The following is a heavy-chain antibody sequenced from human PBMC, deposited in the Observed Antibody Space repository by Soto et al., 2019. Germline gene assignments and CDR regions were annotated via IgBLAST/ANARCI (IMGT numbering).Heavy chain of an antibody. D-gene: IGHD6-13*01. Sequence: SETLSLTCTVSGVSISSGDYYWSRIRQTPGKGLEWIGYIYYSENTYYNPSLESRVTMSMDTSKNQFSLKLSSVTAADTAVYYCARGGTRVAAAAFPWNWFDPWGQGTLVTVSS. V-gene: IGHV4-30-4*02. CDR3: ARGGTRVAAAAFPWNWFDP. J-gene: IGHJ5*02. CDR1: GVSISSGDYY. CDR2: IYYSENT.